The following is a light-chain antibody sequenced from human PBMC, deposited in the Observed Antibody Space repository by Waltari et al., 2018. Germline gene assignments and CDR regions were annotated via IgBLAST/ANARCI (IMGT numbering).Light chain of an antibody. Sequence: ITCRASQSISSYLNWYQQKPGKAPKLLIYAASSLQSGVPSRFSGSGSGTDFTLTISSLQPEDFATYYCQQSYSTLGFTFGPGTKVDIK. V-gene: IGKV1-39*01. J-gene: IGKJ3*01. CDR2: AAS. CDR1: QSISSY. CDR3: QQSYSTLGFT.